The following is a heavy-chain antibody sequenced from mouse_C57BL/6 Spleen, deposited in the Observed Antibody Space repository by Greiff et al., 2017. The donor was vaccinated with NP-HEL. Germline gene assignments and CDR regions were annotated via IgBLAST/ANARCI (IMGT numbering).Heavy chain of an antibody. CDR1: GYAFSSYW. CDR2: IYPGDGDT. Sequence: QVQLKESGAELVKPGASVKISCKASGYAFSSYWMNWVKQRPGKGLEWIGQIYPGDGDTNYNGKFKGKATLTADKSSSTAYMQLSSLTSEDSAVYFCARRGGIYDGYYDAMDYWGQGTSVTVSS. V-gene: IGHV1-80*01. D-gene: IGHD2-3*01. CDR3: ARRGGIYDGYYDAMDY. J-gene: IGHJ4*01.